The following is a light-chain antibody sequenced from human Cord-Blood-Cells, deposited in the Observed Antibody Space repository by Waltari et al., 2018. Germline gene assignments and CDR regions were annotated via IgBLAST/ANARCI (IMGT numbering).Light chain of an antibody. V-gene: IGKV4-1*01. CDR2: CAS. J-gene: IGKJ1*01. Sequence: DIVLTQSQDSLAVSLGERATINCKSSKSVLYSSNNKNYLAWYQQKPGQPPKLLIYCASTRETGVPDRFSGSGSGTDFTLTISSLQAEDVAVYYCQQYYSTPWTFGQGTKVEIK. CDR3: QQYYSTPWT. CDR1: KSVLYSSNNKNY.